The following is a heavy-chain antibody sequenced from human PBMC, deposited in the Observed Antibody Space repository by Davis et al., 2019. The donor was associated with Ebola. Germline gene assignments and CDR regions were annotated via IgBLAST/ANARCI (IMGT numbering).Heavy chain of an antibody. V-gene: IGHV1-18*01. D-gene: IGHD3-22*01. Sequence: AASVKVSCKASGYTFTSYGISWVRQAPGQGLEWMGWISAYNGNTNYAQKLRGRVTMTTDTSTSTAYMELRSLRSDDTAVYYCARGSRRDLTMIVVNYYYGMDVWGQGTTVTVSS. J-gene: IGHJ6*02. CDR1: GYTFTSYG. CDR3: ARGSRRDLTMIVVNYYYGMDV. CDR2: ISAYNGNT.